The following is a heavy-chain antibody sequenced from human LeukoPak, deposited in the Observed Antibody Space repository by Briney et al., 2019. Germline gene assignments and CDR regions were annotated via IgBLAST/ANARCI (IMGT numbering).Heavy chain of an antibody. V-gene: IGHV3-21*01. CDR2: SGISSNEI. J-gene: IGHJ4*02. D-gene: IGHD2-2*01. CDR3: ARGDCSSTNCFSDY. Sequence: GESLRLSCAASGFTLRSYTMNWVRHAPGKGLEWVSSSGISSNEIFYADSVRGRFAISRDISKNSLYLQMNSLRDEDTAVYYCARGDCSSTNCFSDYWGQGALVTVSS. CDR1: GFTLRSYT.